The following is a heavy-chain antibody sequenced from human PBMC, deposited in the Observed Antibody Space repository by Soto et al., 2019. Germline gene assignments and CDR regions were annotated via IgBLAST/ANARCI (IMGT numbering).Heavy chain of an antibody. CDR1: GFTFSASA. CDR3: AKVWGEDGYCTRTSCLYYFHH. V-gene: IGHV3-23*01. J-gene: IGHJ4*02. Sequence: EVQLLESGGGLVQPGGSLRLSCEASGFTFSASAMSWVRQAPRKGLEWVSTISDSGSTYYADYVKGRFTISRDNSKNTLYLQMNSLRAEDTAVYHCAKVWGEDGYCTRTSCLYYFHHWGQGVLVTVSS. CDR2: ISDSGST. D-gene: IGHD2-2*03.